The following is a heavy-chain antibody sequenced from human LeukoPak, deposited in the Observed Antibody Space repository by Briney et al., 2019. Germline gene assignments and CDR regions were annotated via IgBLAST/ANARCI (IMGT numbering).Heavy chain of an antibody. CDR3: VKDGDIVVVITFDY. V-gene: IGHV3-53*01. CDR1: GFTVSSNY. CDR2: IYSGGST. Sequence: GGSLRLSCAASGFTVSSNYMSWVRQAPGKGLEWVSVIYSGGSTYYADSVKGRFTISRDNSKNTLYLQMDRLRVEDTAVYYCVKDGDIVVVITFDYWGQGTLVTVSS. J-gene: IGHJ4*02. D-gene: IGHD3-22*01.